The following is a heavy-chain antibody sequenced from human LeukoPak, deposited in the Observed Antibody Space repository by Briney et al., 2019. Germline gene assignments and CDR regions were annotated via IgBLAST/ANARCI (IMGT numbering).Heavy chain of an antibody. Sequence: GGSLRLSCATSGFTFSNYGMHWVRQAPGKGLEWVAVISYDGSNKYYADSVKGRFTISRDNSKNTLYLQMNSLRAEDTAVYYCAREYSSSWYQAFDYYYYGMDVWGQGTTVTVSS. V-gene: IGHV3-30*03. CDR2: ISYDGSNK. CDR1: GFTFSNYG. J-gene: IGHJ6*02. D-gene: IGHD6-13*01. CDR3: AREYSSSWYQAFDYYYYGMDV.